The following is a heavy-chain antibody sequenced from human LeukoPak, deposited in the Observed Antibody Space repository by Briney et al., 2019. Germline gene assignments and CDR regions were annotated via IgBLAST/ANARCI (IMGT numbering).Heavy chain of an antibody. Sequence: GRSLRLSCAASGFTFDDYAMHWDRQAPGKGLEWVSGISWNSGSIGYADSVKGRFTISRDNAKNSLYLQMNSLRAEDTALYYCAKDITYSGSYNLFDYWGQGTLVTVSS. J-gene: IGHJ4*02. CDR1: GFTFDDYA. V-gene: IGHV3-9*01. D-gene: IGHD1-26*01. CDR2: ISWNSGSI. CDR3: AKDITYSGSYNLFDY.